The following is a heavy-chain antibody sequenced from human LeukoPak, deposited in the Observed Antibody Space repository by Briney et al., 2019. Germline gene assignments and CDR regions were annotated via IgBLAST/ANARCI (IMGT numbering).Heavy chain of an antibody. Sequence: SETLSLTCTVSGGSITIYYWSWIRQPAGKGLEWIGRIYTSGSTNYNPSLKSRVTMSVDTSKNQFSLKLSSVTAADTAVYYCARSGVLLWFGEPRYYFDYWGQGTLVTVSS. D-gene: IGHD3-10*01. CDR3: ARSGVLLWFGEPRYYFDY. CDR2: IYTSGST. V-gene: IGHV4-4*07. J-gene: IGHJ4*02. CDR1: GGSITIYY.